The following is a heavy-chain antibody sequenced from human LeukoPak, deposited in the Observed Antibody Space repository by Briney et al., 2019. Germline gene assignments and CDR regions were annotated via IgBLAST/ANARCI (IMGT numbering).Heavy chain of an antibody. J-gene: IGHJ4*02. CDR3: ARMTTVLHATIDY. CDR2: IYYSGST. D-gene: IGHD4-11*01. V-gene: IGHV4-39*01. CDR1: GGSISSSSYY. Sequence: SETLSLTCTVSGGSISSSSYYWGWIRQPTGKGLEWIGSIYYSGSTYYNPYLKSRFTISVDTSKNQFSLKLSSVTAADTAVYYCARMTTVLHATIDYWGQGTLVTVSS.